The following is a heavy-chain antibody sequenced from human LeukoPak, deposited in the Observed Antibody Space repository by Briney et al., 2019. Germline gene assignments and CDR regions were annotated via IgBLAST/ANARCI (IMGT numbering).Heavy chain of an antibody. V-gene: IGHV3-21*06. Sequence: GGSLRLSCVASGFTFRIYSMNWVRQAPGKGLEWVASMSSSSFITYADSIKGRFTISRDNAKNSLYLQMNSLRAEDTAVYYCVKNRQSSSSDSDYWGQGTLVTVSS. CDR3: VKNRQSSSSDSDY. CDR1: GFTFRIYS. CDR2: MSSSSFI. D-gene: IGHD6-6*01. J-gene: IGHJ4*02.